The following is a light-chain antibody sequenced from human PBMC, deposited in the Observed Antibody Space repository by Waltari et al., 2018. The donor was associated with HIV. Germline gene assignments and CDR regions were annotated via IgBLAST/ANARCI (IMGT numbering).Light chain of an antibody. J-gene: IGLJ1*01. CDR2: GNS. CDR1: RSNLGAGYH. V-gene: IGLV1-40*01. Sequence: QSVLTQPPSVSGAPGQRVTISCTGSRSNLGAGYHVHRYHHLPGPAPKLTLYGNSNRPSGVPDRFSGSKSGTSASLAITGLQAEDEADYHCQSHDSSLSGYVFGTGTKVTVL. CDR3: QSHDSSLSGYV.